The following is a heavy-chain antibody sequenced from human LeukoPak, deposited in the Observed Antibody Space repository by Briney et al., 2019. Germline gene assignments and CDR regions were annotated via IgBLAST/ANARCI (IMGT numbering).Heavy chain of an antibody. J-gene: IGHJ4*02. Sequence: PSETLSFTCAVYGGSFSGYYWSWIRQPPGKGLEWIGEINHSGSTNYNPSLKSRVTISVDTSKNQFSLKLSSVTAADTAVYYCASGYGDYGNDYWGQGTLVTVSS. CDR1: GGSFSGYY. CDR3: ASGYGDYGNDY. CDR2: INHSGST. D-gene: IGHD4-17*01. V-gene: IGHV4-34*01.